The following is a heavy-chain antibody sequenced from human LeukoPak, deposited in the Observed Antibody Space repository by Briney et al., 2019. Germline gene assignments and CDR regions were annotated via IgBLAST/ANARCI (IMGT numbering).Heavy chain of an antibody. CDR1: GGTISSSSYY. CDR2: IHYSGIT. Sequence: SETLSLTCTVSGGTISSSSYYWGWIRQPPGKGLEWIGSIHYSGITYYNPSLNSRVTISVDTSKNQFSLKLTSVIAADTAVFYCARHQGGYDQRRFGPWGQGTLVTVSS. J-gene: IGHJ5*02. D-gene: IGHD5-12*01. V-gene: IGHV4-39*01. CDR3: ARHQGGYDQRRFGP.